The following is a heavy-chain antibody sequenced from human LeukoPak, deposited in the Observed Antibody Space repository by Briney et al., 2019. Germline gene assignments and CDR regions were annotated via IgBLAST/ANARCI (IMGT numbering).Heavy chain of an antibody. Sequence: PGGSLRLSCAASGFTFDDYTMHWVRQAPGKGLEWVSLISWDGGSTYYAESVKGRFTISRDNSKNSLYLQMNSLRTEDTALYYCAKAGSYYYYYMDVWGKGTTVTVSS. V-gene: IGHV3-43*01. CDR2: ISWDGGST. D-gene: IGHD7-27*01. CDR3: AKAGSYYYYYMDV. J-gene: IGHJ6*03. CDR1: GFTFDDYT.